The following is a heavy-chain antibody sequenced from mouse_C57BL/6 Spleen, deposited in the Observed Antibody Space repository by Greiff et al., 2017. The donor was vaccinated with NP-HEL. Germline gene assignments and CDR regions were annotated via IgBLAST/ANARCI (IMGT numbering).Heavy chain of an antibody. CDR3: ARGAAYGNFYFDY. J-gene: IGHJ2*01. CDR2: IHPNSGST. V-gene: IGHV1-64*01. CDR1: GYTFTSYW. Sequence: VQLQQPGAELVKPGASVKLSCKASGYTFTSYWMHWVKQRPGQGLEWIGMIHPNSGSTNYNEKFKSKATLTVDKSSSTAYMQLSSLTSEDSAVYYCARGAAYGNFYFDYWGQGTTLTVSS. D-gene: IGHD2-1*01.